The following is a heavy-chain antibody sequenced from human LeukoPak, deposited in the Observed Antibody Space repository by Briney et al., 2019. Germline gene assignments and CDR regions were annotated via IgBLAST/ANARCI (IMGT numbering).Heavy chain of an antibody. Sequence: ASVKVSCKASGYTFTGYYIHWVRQAPGQGPEWMGWINPNSGGTNSAQRFQGRVTMTRDTSISTVYMELSWLTSDDSAVYYCVRVPGWNDVSGCFDYWGQGTLVTVSS. CDR1: GYTFTGYY. J-gene: IGHJ4*02. CDR2: INPNSGGT. V-gene: IGHV1-2*02. CDR3: VRVPGWNDVSGCFDY. D-gene: IGHD1-1*01.